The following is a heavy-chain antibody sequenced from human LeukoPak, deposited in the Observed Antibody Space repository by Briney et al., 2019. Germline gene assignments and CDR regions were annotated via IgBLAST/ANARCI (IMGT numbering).Heavy chain of an antibody. CDR1: GLTFSHYA. CDR2: VSAEGDRR. V-gene: IGHV3-30*04. J-gene: IGHJ4*02. CDR3: VRDLSGHYSFDH. D-gene: IGHD4-17*01. Sequence: GGSLRLSCAASGLTFSHYAMHWVRRAPGKGLEWITFVSAEGDRRYYADSVKGRFTISRDDSKNTLYLQMNSLRPEDSALYYCVRDLSGHYSFDHWGQGALVTVSS.